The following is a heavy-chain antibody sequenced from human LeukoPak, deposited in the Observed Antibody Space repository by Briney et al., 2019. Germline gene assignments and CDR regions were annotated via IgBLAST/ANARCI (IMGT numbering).Heavy chain of an antibody. D-gene: IGHD3-22*01. CDR1: GASINSNV. CDR3: ARHRDYYDT. CDR2: IYSSGSD. J-gene: IGHJ4*01. Sequence: NPSETLSLTCTVSGASINSNVWTWIRQPPGKGLEWIGYIYSSGSDNYNPSLKSRVIISGATSKNQISLNLTSVTAAGTAVYFCARHRDYYDTWGHGTLVTVSS. V-gene: IGHV4-59*08.